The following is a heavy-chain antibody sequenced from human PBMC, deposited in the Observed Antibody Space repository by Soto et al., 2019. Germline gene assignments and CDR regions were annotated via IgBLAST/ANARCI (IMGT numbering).Heavy chain of an antibody. D-gene: IGHD3-9*01. CDR2: ITSASDYI. CDR1: GFMFTRST. J-gene: IGHJ3*02. V-gene: IGHV3-21*01. CDR3: ARVGTGSSTPLDI. Sequence: LRLSCVASGFMFTRSTMNWVRQAPGKGLEWVSSITSASDYIFYADSVKGRFTISRDNAKNSLYLQMNSLRAEDTAVYYCARVGTGSSTPLDIWGQGTMVTRLL.